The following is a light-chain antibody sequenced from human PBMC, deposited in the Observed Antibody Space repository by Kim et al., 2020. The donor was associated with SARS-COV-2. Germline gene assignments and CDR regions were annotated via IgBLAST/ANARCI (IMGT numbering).Light chain of an antibody. Sequence: ATIHCKSSQNILYVSTSKSCLAWYQQKPGQPPKLLIYWASTRESGVPDRFSGSGSGTDFTLTISSLQAEDVAVYYCQQYFGSPPYTFGQGTKLEI. CDR1: QNILYVSTSKSC. J-gene: IGKJ2*01. CDR2: WAS. V-gene: IGKV4-1*01. CDR3: QQYFGSPPYT.